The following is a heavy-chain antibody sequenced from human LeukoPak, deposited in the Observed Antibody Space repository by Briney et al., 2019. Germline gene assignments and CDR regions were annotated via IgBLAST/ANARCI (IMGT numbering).Heavy chain of an antibody. CDR3: ARIGPRDYVWGIFEN. J-gene: IGHJ4*02. Sequence: GGSLRLSCAASGFTFSSYWMSWVRQAPGKGLEWVANIKQDGSEKYYVDSVKGRFTISRDNAKNSLYLQMNGLRAEDTAVYYCARIGPRDYVWGIFENWGQGTLVTVSS. CDR2: IKQDGSEK. CDR1: GFTFSSYW. V-gene: IGHV3-7*01. D-gene: IGHD3-16*01.